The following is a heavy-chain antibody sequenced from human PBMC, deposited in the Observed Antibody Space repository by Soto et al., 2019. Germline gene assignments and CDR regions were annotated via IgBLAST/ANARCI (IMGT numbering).Heavy chain of an antibody. D-gene: IGHD2-8*01. CDR2: ISTTSGNT. CDR1: GYTFSSYS. V-gene: IGHV1-18*01. Sequence: QIQMVQSGAEVKQPGASVKISCKTSGYTFSSYSINWVRQAPGHGLEWMAWISTTSGNTHYAERVQGRVTVTLDESARTAFMEMWALTSDDTSVYFCARDNGYYDFWGQGTLVTVSS. J-gene: IGHJ4*02. CDR3: ARDNGYYDF.